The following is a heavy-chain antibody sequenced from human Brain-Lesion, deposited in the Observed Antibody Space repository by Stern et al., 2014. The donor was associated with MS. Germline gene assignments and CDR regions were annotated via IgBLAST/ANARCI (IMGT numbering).Heavy chain of an antibody. CDR2: IYWDDDK. CDR3: AHRHGWLRAFDI. D-gene: IGHD5-24*01. V-gene: IGHV2-5*02. CDR1: GFSFNSTGVG. Sequence: QITLKESGPTLVKPTQTLTLTCTFSGFSFNSTGVGVGWIRQPPGKALVWLAIIYWDDDKRYSPSLQSRLTITKDPSKYQVVLTMTNLDPVDTATYFCAHRHGWLRAFDIWGPGTTVTVSS. J-gene: IGHJ3*02.